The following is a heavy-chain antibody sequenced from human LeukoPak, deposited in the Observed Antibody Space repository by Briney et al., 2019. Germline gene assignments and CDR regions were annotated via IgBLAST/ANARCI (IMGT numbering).Heavy chain of an antibody. CDR1: GFIFCSYW. CDR2: ISTDGSST. V-gene: IGHV3-74*01. J-gene: IGHJ5*02. CDR3: ARGRATGYSSSWYIIVAGAPYNRFDP. D-gene: IGHD6-13*01. Sequence: GGSLRLSCAASGFIFCSYWMHWVRQVTGKGLVWVSRISTDGSSTNSADSVKGRLTISRDNAKHTLYLHMKILSAEDTAVYYCARGRATGYSSSWYIIVAGAPYNRFDPWGRGTLVSVSS.